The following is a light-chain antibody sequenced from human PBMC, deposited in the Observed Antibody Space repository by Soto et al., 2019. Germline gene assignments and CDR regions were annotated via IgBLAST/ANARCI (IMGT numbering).Light chain of an antibody. J-gene: IGLJ1*01. Sequence: QSVLTQPPSASGTPGQRVTISCSGSSSNIGSNYVYWYQQLPRTAPKLLIYSNNQRPSGVPDRFSGSKSGTSASLAISGLRSEDEADYYCAAWDDSLSGPVFGTGTKLTVL. CDR1: SSNIGSNY. CDR3: AAWDDSLSGPV. V-gene: IGLV1-47*02. CDR2: SNN.